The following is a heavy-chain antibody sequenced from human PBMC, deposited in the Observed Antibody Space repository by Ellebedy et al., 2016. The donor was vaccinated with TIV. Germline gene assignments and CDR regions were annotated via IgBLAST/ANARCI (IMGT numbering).Heavy chain of an antibody. V-gene: IGHV3-7*03. Sequence: PGGSLRLSCAASGFTFSSYWMSWVRQAPGKGLEWVANIKQGGSEQYYVDSVKGRFTISRDNAKNSLYLQMNSLRAEDKAMYYCARDDGSEGALGYWGRGTLVTVSS. CDR2: IKQGGSEQ. J-gene: IGHJ4*02. CDR3: ARDDGSEGALGY. CDR1: GFTFSSYW. D-gene: IGHD3-10*01.